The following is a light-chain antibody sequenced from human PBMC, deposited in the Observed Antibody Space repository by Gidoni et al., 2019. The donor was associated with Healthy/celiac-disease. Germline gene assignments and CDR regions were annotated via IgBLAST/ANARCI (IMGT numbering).Light chain of an antibody. CDR3: QQSYSTRWT. CDR2: AAS. CDR1: QSISSY. V-gene: IGKV1-39*01. J-gene: IGKJ1*01. Sequence: DTQMTQSPSSLSASVGDRVTITCRASQSISSYLNWYQQKPGKAPKLLIYAASSLQSGVPSRSSGSGSGTDFTLTISSLQPEDFATYYCQQSYSTRWTFGQGTKVEIK.